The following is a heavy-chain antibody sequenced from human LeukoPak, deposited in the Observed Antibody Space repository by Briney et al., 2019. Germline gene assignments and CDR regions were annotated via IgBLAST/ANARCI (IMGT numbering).Heavy chain of an antibody. CDR3: ARDLFYDSSGYYASDS. D-gene: IGHD3-22*01. J-gene: IGHJ4*02. Sequence: PGGSLRLSCAASGFTFSTYWRHWGRQAPGKGLVWVSRTNNDGSSTVYADSVKGRFTISRDNAKNALYLQMNSLRAEDTAVYYCARDLFYDSSGYYASDSWGQGTLVTVSS. CDR2: TNNDGSST. CDR1: GFTFSTYW. V-gene: IGHV3-74*01.